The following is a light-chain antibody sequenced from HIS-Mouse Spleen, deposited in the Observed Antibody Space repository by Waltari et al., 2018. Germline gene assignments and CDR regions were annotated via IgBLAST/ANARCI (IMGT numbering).Light chain of an antibody. Sequence: SYELTQPPSVSVSPGQTARITCSGDALQKKYAYWYQQKSGQAPALVIYEYSKRPSGIPERFSGSSSGTMATLTISGAQVEDEADYYCYSTDSSGNHRVFGGGTKLTVL. CDR2: EYS. CDR1: ALQKKY. V-gene: IGLV3-10*01. CDR3: YSTDSSGNHRV. J-gene: IGLJ2*01.